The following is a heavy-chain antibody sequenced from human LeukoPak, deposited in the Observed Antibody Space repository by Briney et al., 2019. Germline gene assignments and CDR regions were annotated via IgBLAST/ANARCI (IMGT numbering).Heavy chain of an antibody. CDR1: GDSISSDY. V-gene: IGHV4-59*01. J-gene: IGHJ4*02. Sequence: SETLSLTCTVSGDSISSDYWSWIRQPPGKGLEWIGYSGSTNYNPSLKSRVTISVDTDKNQFSLKLTSVTTADTAVYCCASAPNMDFFDYWGQGTLVTVSS. D-gene: IGHD2-2*03. CDR3: ASAPNMDFFDY. CDR2: SGST.